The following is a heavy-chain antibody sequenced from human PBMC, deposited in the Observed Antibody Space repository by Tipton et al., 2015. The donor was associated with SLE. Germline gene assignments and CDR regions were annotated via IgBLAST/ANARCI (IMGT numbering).Heavy chain of an antibody. J-gene: IGHJ4*02. V-gene: IGHV4-31*03. Sequence: TLSLTCTVSGGSISSGGYYWSWIRQHPGKGLEWIGYIYYSGSTYYKSSLKSRVTISLDTSKNQLSLKLTSVTAADTAVYYCARYTWDDIDYWGQGTLVTVSS. CDR1: GGSISSGGYY. CDR3: ARYTWDDIDY. CDR2: IYYSGST. D-gene: IGHD1-20*01.